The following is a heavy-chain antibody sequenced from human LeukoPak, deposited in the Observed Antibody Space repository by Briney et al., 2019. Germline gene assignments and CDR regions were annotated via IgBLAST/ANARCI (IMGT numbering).Heavy chain of an antibody. CDR2: INHSGST. J-gene: IGHJ3*02. D-gene: IGHD5-12*01. V-gene: IGHV4-34*01. CDR3: ARKSGYSGPFDI. Sequence: SETLSLTCAVYGGSFSGYYWSWIRQPPGKGLEWIGEINHSGSTNYNPSLKSRVTISVDTSKNQFALELSSVTAADTAVYYCARKSGYSGPFDIWGQGTMVTVSS. CDR1: GGSFSGYY.